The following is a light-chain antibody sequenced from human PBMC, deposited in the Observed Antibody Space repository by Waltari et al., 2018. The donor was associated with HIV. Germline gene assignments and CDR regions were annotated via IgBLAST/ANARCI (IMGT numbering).Light chain of an antibody. CDR1: QEIGND. Sequence: AIQMSQSPSSLSASVGDRVTITCRASQEIGNDLAWYQQKLGEAPKLLIYGASNLHSGVSSRFSGSGSGRDFTLTISGLQPEDFPIYYCLQDYTYPRTFGQGTNLDI. CDR2: GAS. J-gene: IGKJ2*01. V-gene: IGKV1-6*01. CDR3: LQDYTYPRT.